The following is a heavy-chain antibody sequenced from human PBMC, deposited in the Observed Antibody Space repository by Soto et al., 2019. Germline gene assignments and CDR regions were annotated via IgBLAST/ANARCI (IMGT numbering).Heavy chain of an antibody. J-gene: IGHJ5*02. CDR1: GFTFSSYA. CDR2: ISGSGGST. V-gene: IGHV3-23*01. Sequence: PGGSLRLSCAASGFTFSSYAMSWVRQAPGKGLEWVSAISGSGGSTYYADSVKGRFTLTTDTSTSTAHMEMKNLRSDDTAMYFCARETDIIEGSFFWLEPWGQGTLVTVSS. CDR3: ARETDIIEGSFFWLEP. D-gene: IGHD3-10*01.